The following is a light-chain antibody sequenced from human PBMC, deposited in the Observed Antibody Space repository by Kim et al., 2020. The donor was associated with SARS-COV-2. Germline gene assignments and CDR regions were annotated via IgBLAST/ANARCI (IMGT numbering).Light chain of an antibody. J-gene: IGLJ3*02. CDR2: RNN. CDR1: NNNVGNQG. Sequence: QPDTPTCTGNNNNVGNQGAAWLQQHQGHPPKLLTYRNNNRPSGISERFSASRSGDTASLTITGLQPEDETDYYCSAWDSSLNAWVFGGGTQLTVL. CDR3: SAWDSSLNAWV. V-gene: IGLV10-54*04.